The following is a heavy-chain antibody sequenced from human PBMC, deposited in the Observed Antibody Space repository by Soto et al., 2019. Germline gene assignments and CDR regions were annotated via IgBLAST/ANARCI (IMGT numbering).Heavy chain of an antibody. CDR1: GGSISSGGYY. V-gene: IGHV4-31*11. CDR2: IYYSGST. Sequence: TLSLTCAVSGGSISSGGYYWSWIRQHPGKGLEWIGYIYYSGSTYYSPSLKSRVTISVDTSKNQFSLKLSSVTAADTAVYYCASLSRGSWFDPWGQGTLVTVSS. CDR3: ASLSRGSWFDP. J-gene: IGHJ5*02. D-gene: IGHD2-15*01.